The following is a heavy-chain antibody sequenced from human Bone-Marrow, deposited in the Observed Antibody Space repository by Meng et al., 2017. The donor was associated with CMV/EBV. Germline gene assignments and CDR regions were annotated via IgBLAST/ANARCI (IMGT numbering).Heavy chain of an antibody. D-gene: IGHD6-6*01. J-gene: IGHJ5*02. CDR2: ISGRTPEI. V-gene: IGHV3-11*04. CDR3: ARGGFSASSPSDL. CDR1: GFTFSDYY. Sequence: GESLKISCVASGFTFSDYYMTWIRQPPGKGLEWISYISGRTPEISYADSVKGRFTISRDNSKHTLYLQMTSLKSEDTALYYCARGGFSASSPSDLWGQGTLVTVSS.